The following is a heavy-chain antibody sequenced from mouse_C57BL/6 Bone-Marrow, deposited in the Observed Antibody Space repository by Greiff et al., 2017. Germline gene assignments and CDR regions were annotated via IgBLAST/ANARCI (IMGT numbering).Heavy chain of an antibody. CDR2: IDPETGGT. J-gene: IGHJ2*01. CDR1: GYTFTDYE. D-gene: IGHD2-5*01. V-gene: IGHV1-15*01. Sequence: VQLQQSGAELVRPGASVTLSCKASGYTFTDYEMHWVKQTPVHGLEWIGAIDPETGGTAYNQKFKGKAILTADKSSSTAYMQLSSLTSEDSAVYYCARSGYSTFFDYWGQGTTLTVSS. CDR3: ARSGYSTFFDY.